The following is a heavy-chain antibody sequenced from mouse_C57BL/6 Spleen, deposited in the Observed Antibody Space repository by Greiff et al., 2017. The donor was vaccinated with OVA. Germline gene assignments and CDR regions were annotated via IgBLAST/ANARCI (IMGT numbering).Heavy chain of an antibody. J-gene: IGHJ1*03. V-gene: IGHV1-53*01. D-gene: IGHD1-1*01. Sequence: QVQLQQSGAELARPGASVKMSCKASGYTFTSYWMHWVKQRPGQGLEWIGNINPSNGGTNYNEKFKSKATLTVDKSSSTAYMQLSSLTSEDSAVYYCARGGIITTVVATNWYCDVWGTGTTVTVSS. CDR2: INPSNGGT. CDR1: GYTFTSYW. CDR3: ARGGIITTVVATNWYCDV.